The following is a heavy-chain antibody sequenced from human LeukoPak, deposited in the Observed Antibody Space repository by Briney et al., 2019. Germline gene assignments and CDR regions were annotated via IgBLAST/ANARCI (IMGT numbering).Heavy chain of an antibody. CDR2: IYYSGST. CDR3: ARARGYYDSSGYYLYYFDY. CDR1: GGSISSYY. Sequence: PSETLSLTCTVSGGSISSYYWSWIRQPPGKGLEWIGYIYYSGSTNYNPSLKGRVTISVDTSKNQFSLKLSSVTAADTAVYYCARARGYYDSSGYYLYYFDYWGQGTLVTVSS. J-gene: IGHJ4*02. D-gene: IGHD3-22*01. V-gene: IGHV4-59*01.